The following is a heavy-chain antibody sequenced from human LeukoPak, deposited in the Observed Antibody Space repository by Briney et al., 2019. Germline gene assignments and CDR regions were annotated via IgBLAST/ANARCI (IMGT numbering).Heavy chain of an antibody. Sequence: ASVKVSCKASGYTFTDYYMHWVRQAPGQGLEWMGWISAYNGNTNYAQKLQGRVTMTTDTSTSTAYMDLRSLRSDDTAVYYCARWYCSSTSCYDYYYGMDVWGQGTTVTVSS. CDR1: GYTFTDYY. CDR3: ARWYCSSTSCYDYYYGMDV. CDR2: ISAYNGNT. D-gene: IGHD2-2*01. V-gene: IGHV1-18*04. J-gene: IGHJ6*02.